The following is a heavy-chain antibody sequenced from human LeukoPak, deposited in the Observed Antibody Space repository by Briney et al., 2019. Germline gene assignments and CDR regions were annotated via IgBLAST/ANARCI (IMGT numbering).Heavy chain of an antibody. V-gene: IGHV3-7*01. Sequence: PGGSLRLSCAASGFMFSSYAMSWVRQAPGKGLEWVANIKQDGSEKYYVDSVKGRFTISRDNAKNSLYLQMNSLRAEDTAVYYCARRYYDYVWGSYQFDYWGQGTLVTVSS. J-gene: IGHJ4*02. CDR3: ARRYYDYVWGSYQFDY. CDR1: GFMFSSYA. CDR2: IKQDGSEK. D-gene: IGHD3-16*02.